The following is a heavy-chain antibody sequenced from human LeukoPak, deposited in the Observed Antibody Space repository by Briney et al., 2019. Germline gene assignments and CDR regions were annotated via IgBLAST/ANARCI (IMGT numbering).Heavy chain of an antibody. V-gene: IGHV4-39*01. CDR3: ARPMWVAAAGTGWFDP. CDR1: GGSISSSSYY. Sequence: SETLSLTCTVSGGSISSSSYYWGWIRQPPGKGLEWIGSIYYSGSTYYNPSLKSRVTISVDTSKNQFSLKLSSVTAADTAVYYCARPMWVAAAGTGWFDPWGQETLVTVSS. J-gene: IGHJ5*02. D-gene: IGHD6-13*01. CDR2: IYYSGST.